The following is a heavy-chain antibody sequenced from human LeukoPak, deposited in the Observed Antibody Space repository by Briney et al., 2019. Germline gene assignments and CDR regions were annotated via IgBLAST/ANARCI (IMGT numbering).Heavy chain of an antibody. Sequence: PSETLSLTCTVSGGSISGYYWSWIRQPPGKGLEWIGYIYYSGSTYYNPSLKSRVTISVDTSKNQFSLKLSSVTAADTAVYYCARQGLRFLEWLFQPPYEFDYWGQGTLVTVSS. CDR3: ARQGLRFLEWLFQPPYEFDY. D-gene: IGHD3-3*01. CDR1: GGSISGYY. CDR2: IYYSGST. J-gene: IGHJ4*02. V-gene: IGHV4-59*08.